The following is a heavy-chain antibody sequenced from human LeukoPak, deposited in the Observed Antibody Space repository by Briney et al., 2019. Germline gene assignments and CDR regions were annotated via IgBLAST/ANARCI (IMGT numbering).Heavy chain of an antibody. CDR1: GYIFTSYY. CDR3: AAWGSSSSPLPGMDV. J-gene: IGHJ6*02. Sequence: ASVKVSCKASGYIFTSYYMHWVRQAPGQGLEWMGVIDPNGGGANYPQKVQGGVTMTRDTSTSTVYMEMRSLRPEDTAVYYCAAWGSSSSPLPGMDVWGQGTTVTVSS. V-gene: IGHV1-46*01. D-gene: IGHD6-13*01. CDR2: IDPNGGGA.